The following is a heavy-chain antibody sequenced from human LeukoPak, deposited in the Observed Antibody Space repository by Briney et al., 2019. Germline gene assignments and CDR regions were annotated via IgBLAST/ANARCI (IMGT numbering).Heavy chain of an antibody. J-gene: IGHJ4*02. CDR1: GGSISSGDYY. CDR2: IYYSGST. Sequence: SETLSLTCTVSGGSISSGDYYWSWIRQPPGKGLEWIGYIYYSGSTYYNPSLKSRVTISVDTSKNQFSLKLSSVTAADTAVYYCARAGSPEYYDYVWGSYRSAYYFDYWGQGTLVTVSS. D-gene: IGHD3-16*02. V-gene: IGHV4-30-4*02. CDR3: ARAGSPEYYDYVWGSYRSAYYFDY.